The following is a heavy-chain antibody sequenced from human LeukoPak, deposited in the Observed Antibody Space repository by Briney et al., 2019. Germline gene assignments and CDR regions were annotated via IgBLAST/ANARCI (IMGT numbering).Heavy chain of an antibody. D-gene: IGHD2-2*01. CDR3: ARDPSSGSTSCCVYYYGMDV. CDR1: GGTFTSYA. J-gene: IGHJ6*02. Sequence: SVKVSCKASGGTFTSYAISWVRQAPGQGREWMGRIIPILGIANYAQKFQGRVTITADKSTSTAYMELSSLRSEDTAVYYCARDPSSGSTSCCVYYYGMDVWGQGTTVTVSS. V-gene: IGHV1-69*04. CDR2: IIPILGIA.